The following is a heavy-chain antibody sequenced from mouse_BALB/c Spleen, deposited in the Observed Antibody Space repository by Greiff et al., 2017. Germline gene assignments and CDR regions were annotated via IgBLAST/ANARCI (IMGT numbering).Heavy chain of an antibody. Sequence: EVKLMESGGGLVQPGGSLRLSCATSGFTFTDYYMSWVRQPPGKALEWLGFIRNKANGYTTEYSASVKGRFTISRDNSQSILYLQMNTLRAEDSATYYCARDMGDGYYADYAMDYWGQGTSVTVSS. D-gene: IGHD2-3*01. J-gene: IGHJ4*01. CDR3: ARDMGDGYYADYAMDY. CDR1: GFTFTDYY. CDR2: IRNKANGYTT. V-gene: IGHV7-3*02.